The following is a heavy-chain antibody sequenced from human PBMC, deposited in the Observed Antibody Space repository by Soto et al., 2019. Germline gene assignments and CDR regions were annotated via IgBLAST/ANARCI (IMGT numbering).Heavy chain of an antibody. V-gene: IGHV3-53*01. D-gene: IGHD2-21*02. J-gene: IGHJ4*02. Sequence: XGSLRLXXAASGCSVRTNYMSGARPXPGKXLEWVSVFDSGGSIYYADSVKGRFIISRDYAKNTVYLQMNSLRVEDTAVYYCARAGVTPNFFDYWGQGTLVTVSS. CDR2: FDSGGSI. CDR1: GCSVRTNY. CDR3: ARAGVTPNFFDY.